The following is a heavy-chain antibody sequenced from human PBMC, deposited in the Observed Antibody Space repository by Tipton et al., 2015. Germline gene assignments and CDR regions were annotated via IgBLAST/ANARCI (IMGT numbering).Heavy chain of an antibody. D-gene: IGHD5-24*01. Sequence: TLSLTCAVSAYSISSDYYWSWIRQPPGKGLEWLGYISYTDNAHYNPSLESRLTISLDTSKNQFSLTLNSVTAADTAVYYCARDLEHGMDVWGQGTTVTVSS. CDR3: ARDLEHGMDV. CDR2: ISYTDNA. J-gene: IGHJ6*02. CDR1: AYSISSDYY. V-gene: IGHV4-61*01.